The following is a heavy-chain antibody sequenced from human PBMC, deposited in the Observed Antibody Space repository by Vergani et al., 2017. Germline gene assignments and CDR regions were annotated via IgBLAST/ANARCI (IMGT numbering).Heavy chain of an antibody. CDR3: ARSLPGSGYYSGYFDY. V-gene: IGHV3-48*01. Sequence: EVQLVESGGGWVQPGGSLRLPCAASVFTFSSYSMNWVRQAPGNGLEWVSYISSSSSTIYYADSVKGRFTISRDNATNSLFLQMNSLRAEDTAVYYCARSLPGSGYYSGYFDYWGQGTLVTVSS. D-gene: IGHD3-22*01. J-gene: IGHJ4*02. CDR1: VFTFSSYS. CDR2: ISSSSSTI.